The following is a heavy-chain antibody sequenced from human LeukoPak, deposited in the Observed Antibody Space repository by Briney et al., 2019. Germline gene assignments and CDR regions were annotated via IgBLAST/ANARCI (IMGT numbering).Heavy chain of an antibody. J-gene: IGHJ4*02. CDR3: ARGPYSSSSYFDY. Sequence: PGGSLRLSCAASGFTFSSYEMNWVRQAPGKGLEWVSYISTSGSTIYYADSVKGRFTISRDNAKRSLYLQMNSLRAEDTAVCYCARGPYSSSSYFDYWGQGTLVTVSS. D-gene: IGHD6-6*01. CDR1: GFTFSSYE. CDR2: ISTSGSTI. V-gene: IGHV3-48*03.